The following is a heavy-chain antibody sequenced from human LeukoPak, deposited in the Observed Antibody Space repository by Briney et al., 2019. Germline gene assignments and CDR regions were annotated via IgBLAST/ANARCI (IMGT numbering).Heavy chain of an antibody. CDR2: TYYGGST. CDR1: GGSMSRSSYY. J-gene: IGHJ5*02. V-gene: IGHV4-39*01. CDR3: ARHQWLESHWFDP. Sequence: SSETLSLTCTVSGGSMSRSSYYWGWIRQPPGKGLEWIGSTYYGGSTYYSPSLKSRVTISVDTSKTHFSLRLSSVTAADTAMYYCARHQWLESHWFDPWGQGTVLSVSS. D-gene: IGHD6-19*01.